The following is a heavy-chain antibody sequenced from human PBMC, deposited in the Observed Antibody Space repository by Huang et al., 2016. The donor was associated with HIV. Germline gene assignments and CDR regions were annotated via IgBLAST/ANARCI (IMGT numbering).Heavy chain of an antibody. Sequence: QVQLVQSGAEVKKPGSSVKVSCKASGGTFGNYPVSWVRQAPGLGLEWRGGLIPRLRTPNYAQRFQGRISITADVSAATVYMELTRLTSEDTAFYFCAGGYYCDFLGRPDYWGRGTLVTVSS. D-gene: IGHD3-22*01. CDR2: LIPRLRTP. V-gene: IGHV1-69*13. CDR1: GGTFGNYP. CDR3: AGGYYCDFLGRPDY. J-gene: IGHJ4*02.